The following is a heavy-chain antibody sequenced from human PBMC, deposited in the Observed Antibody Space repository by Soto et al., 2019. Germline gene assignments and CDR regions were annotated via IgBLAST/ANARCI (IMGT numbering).Heavy chain of an antibody. J-gene: IGHJ4*02. Sequence: PGGSLRLSCSASGFDFSGAEMNWFRQVPGKGLEWVAYITGSGGTVFHADSVKGRFNISRDNARNSLFLQMNSLTADDTRVYYCAGVSPFILGSPLWGQGTLVTVSS. CDR1: GFDFSGAE. CDR2: ITGSGGTV. V-gene: IGHV3-48*03. CDR3: AGVSPFILGSPL. D-gene: IGHD3-9*01.